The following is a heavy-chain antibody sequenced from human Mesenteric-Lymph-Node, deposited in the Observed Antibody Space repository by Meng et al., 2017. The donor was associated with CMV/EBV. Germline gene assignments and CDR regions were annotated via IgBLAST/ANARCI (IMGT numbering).Heavy chain of an antibody. D-gene: IGHD1-20*01. J-gene: IGHJ6*02. Sequence: ASVKVSCKASGYTFTSYGISWVRQAPGQGLEWMGWISAYNGNTNYAQKLQGRVTMTTDTSTSTAYMELSSLRSEDTAVYYCARGGITGTRDYYYYGMDVWGQGTTVTVSS. CDR2: ISAYNGNT. CDR3: ARGGITGTRDYYYYGMDV. V-gene: IGHV1-18*01. CDR1: GYTFTSYG.